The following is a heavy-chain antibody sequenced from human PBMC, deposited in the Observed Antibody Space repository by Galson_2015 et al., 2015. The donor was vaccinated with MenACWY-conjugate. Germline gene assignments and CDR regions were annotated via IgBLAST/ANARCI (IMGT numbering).Heavy chain of an antibody. V-gene: IGHV3-7*03. Sequence: SLRLSCAASGFTFSGYWMSWVRQAPGKGLEWVASIKQDGSEKYYVDSVKGRFTISRDNAKKSLYLQMNSLRAEDTAVYYCAKGGRTHFDYWGQGTLVTVSS. J-gene: IGHJ4*02. CDR3: AKGGRTHFDY. CDR1: GFTFSGYW. CDR2: IKQDGSEK.